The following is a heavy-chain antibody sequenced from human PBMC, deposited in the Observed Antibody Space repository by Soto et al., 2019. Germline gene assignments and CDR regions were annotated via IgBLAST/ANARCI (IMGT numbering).Heavy chain of an antibody. Sequence: ASLKVSCTASGYTFTSYDFNWVRQATGQGFEWMGWMNPNSGNTGYAQKFQGRVTMTRNTSISTAYMELSSLRSENTAVYYCESEHYYGSGSYPWWFDPWGQGNLVTVSS. CDR3: ESEHYYGSGSYPWWFDP. CDR1: GYTFTSYD. V-gene: IGHV1-8*01. D-gene: IGHD3-10*01. J-gene: IGHJ5*02. CDR2: MNPNSGNT.